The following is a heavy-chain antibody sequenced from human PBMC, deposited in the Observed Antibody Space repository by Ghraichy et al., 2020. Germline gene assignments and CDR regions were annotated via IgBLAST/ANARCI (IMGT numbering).Heavy chain of an antibody. CDR3: ARSRYDWYLDY. CDR2: INGGNGDT. V-gene: IGHV1-3*01. D-gene: IGHD3-9*01. J-gene: IGHJ4*02. CDR1: GYSFRAQA. Sequence: ASVKVSCKSSGYSFRAQAIHWVRQAPGQRLEWLGCINGGNGDTRSSEKFQGRLTISRDTAASSAYMDLSGLRSEDTAVSYCARSRYDWYLDYWGQGTPVTVSS.